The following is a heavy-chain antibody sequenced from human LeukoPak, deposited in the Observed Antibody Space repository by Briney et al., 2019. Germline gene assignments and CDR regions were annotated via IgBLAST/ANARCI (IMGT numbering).Heavy chain of an antibody. CDR3: ARGYGYGSY. D-gene: IGHD5-12*01. J-gene: IGHJ4*02. Sequence: PGGSLRLSCAASGFTFSSYAMHWVRQAPGKGLEYVSAISSNGGSTYYANSVKGRFTISRDNSKNTLYLQMGSLRAEDMAVYYCARGYGYGSYWGQGTLVTVSS. V-gene: IGHV3-64*01. CDR2: ISSNGGST. CDR1: GFTFSSYA.